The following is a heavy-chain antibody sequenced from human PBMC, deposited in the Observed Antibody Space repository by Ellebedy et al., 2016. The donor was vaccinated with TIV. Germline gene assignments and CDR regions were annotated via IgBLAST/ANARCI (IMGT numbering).Heavy chain of an antibody. Sequence: GESLKISCAASGFTVSDYFMTWVRQAPGKGLEWVSVIYKNGGTNYTDSVNGRFTITRDDSKNTLYLQMNSLRAEDTAVYYCARDPGGGGDYGDNRFDPWGQGTLVTVSS. CDR3: ARDPGGGGDYGDNRFDP. D-gene: IGHD3-10*01. V-gene: IGHV3-66*01. CDR2: IYKNGGT. CDR1: GFTVSDYF. J-gene: IGHJ5*02.